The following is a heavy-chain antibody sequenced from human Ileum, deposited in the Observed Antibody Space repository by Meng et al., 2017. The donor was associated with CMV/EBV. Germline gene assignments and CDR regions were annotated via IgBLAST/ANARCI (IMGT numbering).Heavy chain of an antibody. Sequence: SGFPFNSYAMHWVRQAPGKGLEWVAVRWYDGSNKYYADSVKGRFTMSRDNSKNTVFLQMNNLRGDDTALYYCAKGGACSSPSCYIDYWGQGTLVTVSS. CDR1: GFPFNSYA. CDR2: RWYDGSNK. V-gene: IGHV3-33*06. J-gene: IGHJ4*02. D-gene: IGHD2-2*01. CDR3: AKGGACSSPSCYIDY.